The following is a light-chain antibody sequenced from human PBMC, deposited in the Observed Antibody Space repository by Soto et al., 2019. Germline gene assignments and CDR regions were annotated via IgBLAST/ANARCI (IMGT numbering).Light chain of an antibody. CDR1: QSISSW. V-gene: IGKV1-5*03. J-gene: IGKJ1*01. Sequence: DIQMTQSPSTLSASVGDRVTITCRASQSISSWLDWYEQKPGKATKLLIYKASTLESGVLSRFSGSGSATEFTLIIRSLQPDDFATYYCQQYNSYPWTFGQGNQVEIK. CDR3: QQYNSYPWT. CDR2: KAS.